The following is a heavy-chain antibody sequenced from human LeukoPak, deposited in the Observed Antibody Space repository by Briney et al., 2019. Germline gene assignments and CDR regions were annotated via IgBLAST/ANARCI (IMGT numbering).Heavy chain of an antibody. D-gene: IGHD5-12*01. Sequence: GGSLRLSCAASGFRFSQYGMHWVRQVPGKGLEWVAVIWFDGRKIEYRDSVKGRFTISRDNSKNTLYLQMDNLRVDDTAVYYCVRGSGGNGYGYWGDYWGQGTLVTVSP. V-gene: IGHV3-33*08. CDR3: VRGSGGNGYGYWGDY. J-gene: IGHJ4*02. CDR2: IWFDGRKI. CDR1: GFRFSQYG.